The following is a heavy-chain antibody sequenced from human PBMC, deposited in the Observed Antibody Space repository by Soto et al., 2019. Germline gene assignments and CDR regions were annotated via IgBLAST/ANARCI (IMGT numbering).Heavy chain of an antibody. CDR2: IKQDGSEK. Sequence: GGSLRLSCAASGFTFSSYWMSWVRQAPGKGLEWVANIKQDGSEKYYVDSVKGRFTISRDNAKNSLYLQMNSLRAEDTAVYYCARDLSTITGTTGRLPNDAFDIWGQGTMVTVSS. CDR3: ARDLSTITGTTGRLPNDAFDI. J-gene: IGHJ3*02. V-gene: IGHV3-7*01. CDR1: GFTFSSYW. D-gene: IGHD1-7*01.